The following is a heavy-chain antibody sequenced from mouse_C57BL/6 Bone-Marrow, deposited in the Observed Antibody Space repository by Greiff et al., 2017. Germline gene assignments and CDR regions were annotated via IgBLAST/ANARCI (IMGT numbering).Heavy chain of an antibody. D-gene: IGHD1-1*01. CDR1: GFTFRDFY. V-gene: IGHV7-1*01. CDR2: SRNKANDYTT. J-gene: IGHJ3*01. Sequence: EVKVVESGGGLVQSGRSLRLSCATSGFTFRDFYMEWVRQAPGKGLEWIAASRNKANDYTTEYSASVKGRFIVSRDTSQSILYLQMNALRAEDTAIYYCARDAITTETPFAYWGQGTLVTVAA. CDR3: ARDAITTETPFAY.